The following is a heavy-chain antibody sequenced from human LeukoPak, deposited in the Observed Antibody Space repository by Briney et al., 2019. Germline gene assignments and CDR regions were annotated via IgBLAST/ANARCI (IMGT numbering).Heavy chain of an antibody. CDR3: VRDPAFGQLLSCFDY. Sequence: PGGSLRLSCAASGFTFDDYAMHWVRQAPGKGLEWVAFIRYDATTEYYADSVKGRFTISRDNSQNTLYLQMNSLISEDTAVYSCVRDPAFGQLLSCFDYWGQGTLVTVSS. D-gene: IGHD3-10*01. CDR1: GFTFDDYA. J-gene: IGHJ4*01. CDR2: IRYDATTE. V-gene: IGHV3-30*02.